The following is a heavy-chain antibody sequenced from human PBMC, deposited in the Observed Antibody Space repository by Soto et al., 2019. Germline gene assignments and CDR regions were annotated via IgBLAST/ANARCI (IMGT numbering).Heavy chain of an antibody. CDR1: GGSFSGYY. Sequence: SETLSLTCAVYGGSFSGYYWSWIRQPPGKGLEWIGEINHSGSTNYNPSLKSRVTISVDTSKNQFSLKLSSVTAADTAVYYCARGGIAVVRLDYWGQGTLVTV. CDR2: INHSGST. D-gene: IGHD2-15*01. J-gene: IGHJ4*02. V-gene: IGHV4-34*01. CDR3: ARGGIAVVRLDY.